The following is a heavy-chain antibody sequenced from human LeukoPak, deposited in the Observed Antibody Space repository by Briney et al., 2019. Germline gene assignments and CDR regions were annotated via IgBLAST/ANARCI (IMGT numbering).Heavy chain of an antibody. Sequence: GGSLRLSCAASGFSFSNFWMSWVRQAPGKGRECVANIKQDGSEKYYVDSVKGRFTTSRDNAKNSVYPQMNNLRAEDRALYYCARGRGGDYWGQGTLVTVSS. CDR2: IKQDGSEK. V-gene: IGHV3-7*01. CDR1: GFSFSNFW. CDR3: ARGRGGDY. J-gene: IGHJ4*02. D-gene: IGHD5-24*01.